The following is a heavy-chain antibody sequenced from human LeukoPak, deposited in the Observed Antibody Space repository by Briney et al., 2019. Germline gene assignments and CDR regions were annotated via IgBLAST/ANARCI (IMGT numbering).Heavy chain of an antibody. J-gene: IGHJ5*02. V-gene: IGHV3-74*01. CDR2: INGYGSST. CDR1: GFTFVSYW. Sequence: PGGSLRLSCAASGFTFVSYWMHWVRQAPGKGLVWVSRINGYGSSTDFADSVKGRFTISRDNAKNTLYLQMNSLRAADTAVYYCARGRPDIVRVVVRIRFDPWGQGTLVTVSS. CDR3: ARGRPDIVRVVVRIRFDP. D-gene: IGHD2-8*02.